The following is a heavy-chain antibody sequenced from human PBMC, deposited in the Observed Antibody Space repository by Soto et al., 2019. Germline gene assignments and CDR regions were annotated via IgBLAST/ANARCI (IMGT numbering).Heavy chain of an antibody. D-gene: IGHD6-6*01. CDR3: ARVKVAARPGSYYYYGMDV. CDR1: GFTFSSYA. Sequence: PXGSLRLSCAASGFTFSSYAMHWVRQAPGKGLEWVAVISYDGSNKYYADSVKGRFTISRDNSKNTLYLQMNSLRAEDTAVYYCARVKVAARPGSYYYYGMDVWGQGTTVTVSS. V-gene: IGHV3-30-3*01. J-gene: IGHJ6*02. CDR2: ISYDGSNK.